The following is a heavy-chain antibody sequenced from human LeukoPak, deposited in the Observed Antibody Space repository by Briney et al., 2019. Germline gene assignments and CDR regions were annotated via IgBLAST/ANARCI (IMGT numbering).Heavy chain of an antibody. V-gene: IGHV1-8*03. J-gene: IGHJ6*03. Sequence: ESSVTVSCMVSGSSLTELSMHWVRQAPGQGLEWMGWMNPTSGNTGYAQKFQGRVTITGNTSISTAYMELSSLRSEDTAVYYCARGRARLRYYYYYMDVWGKGTTVTVSS. CDR1: GSSLTELS. CDR2: MNPTSGNT. D-gene: IGHD2-21*01. CDR3: ARGRARLRYYYYYMDV.